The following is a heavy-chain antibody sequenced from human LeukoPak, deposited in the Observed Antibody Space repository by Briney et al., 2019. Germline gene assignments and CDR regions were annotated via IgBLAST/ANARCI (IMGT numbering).Heavy chain of an antibody. V-gene: IGHV4-59*01. CDR3: ARDAVGATRRDYFDY. Sequence: SETLSLTCTVSGGSISSSYWSWIRQPPGKGLEWIGYIYYSGSTNYNPSLKSRVTISVDTSKNQFSLKLSSVTAADTAVYYCARDAVGATRRDYFDYWGQGTLVTVSS. J-gene: IGHJ4*02. CDR1: GGSISSSY. D-gene: IGHD1-26*01. CDR2: IYYSGST.